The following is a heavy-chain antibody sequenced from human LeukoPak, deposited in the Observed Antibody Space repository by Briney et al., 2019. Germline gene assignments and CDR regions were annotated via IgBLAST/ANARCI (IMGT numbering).Heavy chain of an antibody. V-gene: IGHV4-34*01. D-gene: IGHD1/OR15-1a*01. CDR3: ARVRRLEQPYYFDY. CDR1: GGSFSGYY. Sequence: PSETLSLTCAVYGGSFSGYYWSWIRQPPGKGLEWIGEINHNGSTNYNPSFKRRVTTTADTTKNQFSLKLSSVTAADTAVYYCARVRRLEQPYYFDYWGQGTLVTVSS. J-gene: IGHJ4*02. CDR2: INHNGST.